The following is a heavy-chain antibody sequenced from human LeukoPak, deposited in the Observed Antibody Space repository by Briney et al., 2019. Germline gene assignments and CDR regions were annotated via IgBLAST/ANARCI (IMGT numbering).Heavy chain of an antibody. CDR2: IIPIFGTA. D-gene: IGHD3-9*01. Sequence: SVKVSCKASGGTFSSYAISWVRQAPGQGLEWMGGIIPIFGTANYAQKFQGRVTITTDESTSTAYMELSSLRSEDTAVYYCARDPTPHTIFLTGYRVTPMFDYWGQGTLVTVSS. J-gene: IGHJ4*02. V-gene: IGHV1-69*05. CDR3: ARDPTPHTIFLTGYRVTPMFDY. CDR1: GGTFSSYA.